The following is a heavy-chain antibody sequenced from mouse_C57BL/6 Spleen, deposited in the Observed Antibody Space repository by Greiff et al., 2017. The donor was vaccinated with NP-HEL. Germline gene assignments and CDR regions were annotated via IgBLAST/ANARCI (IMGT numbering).Heavy chain of an antibody. D-gene: IGHD1-1*01. V-gene: IGHV1-85*01. CDR3: ARRDYYGSSYGYFDY. CDR2: IYPRDGST. J-gene: IGHJ2*01. Sequence: QVHVKQSGPELVKPGASVKLSCKASGYTFTSYDINWVKQRPGQGLEWIGWIYPRDGSTKYNEKFKGKATLTVDTSSSTAYMELHSLTSEDSAVYFCARRDYYGSSYGYFDYWGQGTTLTVSS. CDR1: GYTFTSYD.